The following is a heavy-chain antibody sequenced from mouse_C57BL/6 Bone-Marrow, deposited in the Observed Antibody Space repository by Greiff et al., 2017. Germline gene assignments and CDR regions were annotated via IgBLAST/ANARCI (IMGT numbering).Heavy chain of an antibody. D-gene: IGHD2-3*01. CDR2: IHPADGDT. CDR1: GYNFTSDC. Sequence: QVQLQQPGAELVRPGASVKVSCKASGYNFTSDCMHWVKQRPGQGLEWIGRIHPADGDTNYNHKFQGKATLTVDKSSSTAYMQLSSLTSEDSAVYYCAIGWLPPVEVDDWGTGTTLTVSS. V-gene: IGHV1-74*01. J-gene: IGHJ1*03. CDR3: AIGWLPPVEVDD.